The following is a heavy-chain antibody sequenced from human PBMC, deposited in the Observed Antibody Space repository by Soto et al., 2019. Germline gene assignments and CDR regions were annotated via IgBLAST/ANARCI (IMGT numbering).Heavy chain of an antibody. Sequence: EVQLVESGGGLVQPGRSLRLSCAASGFTFDDYAMHWVRQAPGKGLEWVSGISWNSGSIGYADSVKGRFTISRDNAKNSLYLQMNSLRAEDTALYYCARLVPAAMGGGMDVWGRGTTVTVSS. D-gene: IGHD2-2*01. CDR2: ISWNSGSI. CDR3: ARLVPAAMGGGMDV. J-gene: IGHJ6*02. CDR1: GFTFDDYA. V-gene: IGHV3-9*01.